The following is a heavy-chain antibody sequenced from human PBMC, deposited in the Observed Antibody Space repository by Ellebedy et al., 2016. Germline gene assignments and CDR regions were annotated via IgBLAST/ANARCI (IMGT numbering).Heavy chain of an antibody. CDR2: ISYDGSNK. CDR1: GFTFSSYA. J-gene: IGHJ4*02. D-gene: IGHD3-22*01. CDR3: ARGREEELVVKGDAPDY. Sequence: GESLKISXAASGFTFSSYAMHWVRQAPGKGLEWVAVISYDGSNKYYADSVKGRFTISRDNAKNSLYLQMNSLRAEDTAVYYCARGREEELVVKGDAPDYWGQGTLVTVSS. V-gene: IGHV3-30-3*01.